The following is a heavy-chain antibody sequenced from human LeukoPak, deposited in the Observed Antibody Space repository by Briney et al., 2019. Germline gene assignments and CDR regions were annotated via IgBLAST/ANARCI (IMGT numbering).Heavy chain of an antibody. CDR2: IYSGGST. CDR1: GFTVSSNY. CDR3: ARDLIPNY. Sequence: SGGSLRLSCAASGFTVSSNYMSWVRQAPGKGLEWVSVIYSGGSTYYADSVKGRFTISRDNSKNALYLQMNSLRAEDTAVYYCARDLIPNYWGQGTLVTVSS. V-gene: IGHV3-53*01. J-gene: IGHJ4*02.